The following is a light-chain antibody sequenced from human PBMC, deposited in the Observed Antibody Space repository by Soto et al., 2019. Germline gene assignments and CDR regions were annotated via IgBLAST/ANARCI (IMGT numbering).Light chain of an antibody. Sequence: EIILTQSPATLSLSPGERATLSFRASQSVSSYLAWYQQKPGQAPRLLIYDASNRATGIPARFSGSRSGTDFTLTISSLEPEDSAVYYCQQRSRGLTFGGGTKVDNK. CDR3: QQRSRGLT. CDR2: DAS. CDR1: QSVSSY. V-gene: IGKV3-11*01. J-gene: IGKJ4*01.